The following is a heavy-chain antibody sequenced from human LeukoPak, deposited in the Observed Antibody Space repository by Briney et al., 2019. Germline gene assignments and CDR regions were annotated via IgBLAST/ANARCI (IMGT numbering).Heavy chain of an antibody. J-gene: IGHJ6*02. CDR1: GFTFSSYS. V-gene: IGHV3-48*04. CDR2: ISSSSSTI. CDR3: ARLPLNGMDV. D-gene: IGHD1-26*01. Sequence: GGSLRLSCAASGFTFSSYSMNWVRQAPGKGLEWVSYISSSSSTIYYADSVKGRFTISRDNAKNSLYLQMNSLRAEDTAVYYCARLPLNGMDVWGQGTTVTVSS.